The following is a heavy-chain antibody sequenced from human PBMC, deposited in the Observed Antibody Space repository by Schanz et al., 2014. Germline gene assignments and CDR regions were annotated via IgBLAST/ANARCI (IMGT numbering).Heavy chain of an antibody. D-gene: IGHD3-10*01. V-gene: IGHV4-4*02. Sequence: QVQLQESGPGLVKPSGTLSLTCTVSGDSISNSHWWNWVRQPPGKGLVWIGVIHHGGTTIYNPSLESRFTITIDKSKNQFSLRLPSGTAADTAVYYCAREIESSMIRGVIDWGQGTLVTVSS. CDR1: GDSISNSHW. CDR2: IHHGGTT. J-gene: IGHJ4*02. CDR3: AREIESSMIRGVID.